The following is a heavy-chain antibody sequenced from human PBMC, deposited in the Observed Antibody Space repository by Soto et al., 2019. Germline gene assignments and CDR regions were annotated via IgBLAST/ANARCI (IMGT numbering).Heavy chain of an antibody. CDR2: INAGNGNT. Sequence: QVLLVQSGAEVKKPGASVKVSCKASGYTFSRYNMHWVCQAPGQRLEWMGWINAGNGNTKYSQKFQGRVTITRDTSASTAYMELSSLRSEDTAVSYCAREGGDGWGYHSYGMDVWGQGTTVTVSS. CDR3: AREGGDGWGYHSYGMDV. CDR1: GYTFSRYN. D-gene: IGHD3-16*01. J-gene: IGHJ6*02. V-gene: IGHV1-3*01.